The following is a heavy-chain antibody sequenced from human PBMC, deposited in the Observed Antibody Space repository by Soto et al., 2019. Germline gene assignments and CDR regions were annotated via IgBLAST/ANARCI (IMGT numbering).Heavy chain of an antibody. V-gene: IGHV4-38-2*02. CDR2: IYHTGDT. CDR1: SYSISSGFF. Sequence: SSETLSLTCVVSSYSISSGFFWAWIRQPPGKGLEWVGSIYHTGDTHYNPSLRGQVSMSVDTSKNQFSLRLTSLTAADTAVYFCARDTNSMDLWGRGILVTVSS. J-gene: IGHJ5*02. CDR3: ARDTNSMDL. D-gene: IGHD4-4*01.